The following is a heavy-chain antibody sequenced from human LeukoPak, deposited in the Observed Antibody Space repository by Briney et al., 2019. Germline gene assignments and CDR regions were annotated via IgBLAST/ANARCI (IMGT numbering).Heavy chain of an antibody. J-gene: IGHJ2*01. CDR3: ARYCSSTSCYPGPRHWYFDL. CDR1: GGTFSSYA. CDR2: IIPILGIA. D-gene: IGHD2-2*01. Sequence: VASVKVSCKAFGGTFSSYAISWVRQAPGQGLEWMGRIIPILGIANYAQKFQGRVTITADKSTSTAYMELSSLRSEDTAVYYCARYCSSTSCYPGPRHWYFDLWARGTLVTVSS. V-gene: IGHV1-69*04.